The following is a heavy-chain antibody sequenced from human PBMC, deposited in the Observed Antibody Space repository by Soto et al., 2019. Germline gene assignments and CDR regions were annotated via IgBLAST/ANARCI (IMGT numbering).Heavy chain of an antibody. CDR3: ARDGSDYSTSGHYDP. CDR1: GGTHSSYA. V-gene: IGHV1-69*01. CDR2: IIPIFGTR. J-gene: IGHJ5*02. Sequence: QVQLVQSGAEVKKPGSSVKVSCKVTGGTHSSYAITWVRQAPGQGLEWMGGIIPIFGTRDYAQKFQGRVTITADPSTSTAYLELGGLTSDDTAVYYCARDGSDYSTSGHYDPWGQGTLVTVSS. D-gene: IGHD3-22*01.